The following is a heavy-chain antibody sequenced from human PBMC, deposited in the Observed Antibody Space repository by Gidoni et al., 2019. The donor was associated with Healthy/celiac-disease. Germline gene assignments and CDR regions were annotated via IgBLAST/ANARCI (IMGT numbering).Heavy chain of an antibody. CDR1: GLTFSSYS. CDR3: ARRPYGDYDYKFDY. D-gene: IGHD4-17*01. Sequence: EVQLVESGGGLVKPGGSLRLSCAASGLTFSSYSMNWVRQAPGKGLEWVSSISRSSSYIYYADSVKGRFTISRDNAKNSLYLQMNSLRAEDTAVYYCARRPYGDYDYKFDYWGQGTLVTVSS. CDR2: ISRSSSYI. V-gene: IGHV3-21*01. J-gene: IGHJ4*02.